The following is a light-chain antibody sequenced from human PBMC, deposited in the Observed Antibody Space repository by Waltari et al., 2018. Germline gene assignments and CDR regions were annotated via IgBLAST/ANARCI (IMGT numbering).Light chain of an antibody. Sequence: QSVLTQPPSVSEAPRQRVAISCSGSTSNIGSHAVNWYQQLPGKAPKLLIYFDDLLSSGVSDRFSGSKSGTSASLAISGLQSEDEADYYCAAWDDSLKGVVFGGGTKLTVL. CDR3: AAWDDSLKGVV. V-gene: IGLV1-36*01. J-gene: IGLJ2*01. CDR2: FDD. CDR1: TSNIGSHA.